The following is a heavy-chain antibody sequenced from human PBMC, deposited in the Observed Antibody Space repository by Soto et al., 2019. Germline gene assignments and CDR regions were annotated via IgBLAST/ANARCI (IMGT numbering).Heavy chain of an antibody. J-gene: IGHJ6*01. V-gene: IGHV1-2*02. Sequence: ASVKVSCKASGYTFTDYYMHWVRQAPGQGLEWMGWINPKSGGTNYAQNFQGRITMTRDTSISTAYMELSSLRSDETAVHYCARNENYGSGSNCSGYDYG. CDR3: ARNENYGSGSNCSGYDYG. D-gene: IGHD1-26*01. CDR1: GYTFTDYY. CDR2: INPKSGGT.